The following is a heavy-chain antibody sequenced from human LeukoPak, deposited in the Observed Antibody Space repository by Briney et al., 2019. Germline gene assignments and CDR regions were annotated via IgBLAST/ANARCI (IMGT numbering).Heavy chain of an antibody. J-gene: IGHJ4*02. CDR2: ISYDGSNK. Sequence: GGSLRLSCAASGFTFNSFSMHWVRQAPGRGLECVAVISYDGSNKYYADSVKGRFTISRDNSKNTLYLQMNSLRAEDTAVYYCAKKHSSSWTGYFDYWGQGTLVTVSS. V-gene: IGHV3-30*04. CDR1: GFTFNSFS. D-gene: IGHD6-13*01. CDR3: AKKHSSSWTGYFDY.